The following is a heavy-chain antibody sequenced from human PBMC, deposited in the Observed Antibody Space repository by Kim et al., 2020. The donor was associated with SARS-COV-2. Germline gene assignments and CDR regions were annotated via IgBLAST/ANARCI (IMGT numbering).Heavy chain of an antibody. Sequence: GGSLRLSCAASGFTFSSYAMHWVRQAPGKGLEWVAVISYDGSNKYYADSVKGRFTISRDNSKNTLYLQMNSLRAEDTAVYYCSKSGSYDSKASGFDYWGQGTLVTVSS. CDR3: SKSGSYDSKASGFDY. D-gene: IGHD1-26*01. CDR2: ISYDGSNK. V-gene: IGHV3-30*04. J-gene: IGHJ4*02. CDR1: GFTFSSYA.